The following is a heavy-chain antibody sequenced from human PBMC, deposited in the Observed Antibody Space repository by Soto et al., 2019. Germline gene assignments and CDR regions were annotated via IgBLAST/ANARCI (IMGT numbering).Heavy chain of an antibody. V-gene: IGHV1-46*03. D-gene: IGHD2-2*01. J-gene: IGHJ4*02. CDR3: ARDLPDCSSTSCYAVIDY. CDR2: INPSGGST. CDR1: GYTFTSYY. Sequence: AXVKVSCKASGYTFTSYYMHWVRQAPGQGLEWMGIINPSGGSTSYAQKFQGRVTMTRDTSTSTVYMELSSLRSEDTAVYYCARDLPDCSSTSCYAVIDYWGQGTLVTVSS.